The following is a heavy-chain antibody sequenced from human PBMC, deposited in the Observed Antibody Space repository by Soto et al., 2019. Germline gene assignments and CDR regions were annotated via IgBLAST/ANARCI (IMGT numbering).Heavy chain of an antibody. CDR3: ATVLRGPGSLLYYALGV. CDR2: IKTKSGGEAT. J-gene: IGHJ6*02. V-gene: IGHV3-15*01. D-gene: IGHD5-12*01. Sequence: EVQLVQSGGGLVKPGDSLRLACAGSDLAFSNVWLTWVRLAPGKGLEWVGHIKTKSGGEATDYAAPVRGRFTISRDDSTSTLFLLMNSLKTEDTALYFCATVLRGPGSLLYYALGVWGQGTAVTVSS. CDR1: DLAFSNVW.